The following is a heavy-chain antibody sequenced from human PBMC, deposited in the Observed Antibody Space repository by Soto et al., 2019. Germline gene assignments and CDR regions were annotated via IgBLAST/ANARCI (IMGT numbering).Heavy chain of an antibody. J-gene: IGHJ6*02. V-gene: IGHV3-74*01. Sequence: GGSLRLSCAASGFTFSSYWMHWVRQAPGKGLVWVSRINSDGSSTSYADSVKGRFTISRDNAKNTLYLQMNSLRAEDTAVYYCASGFRGSGWLIFDYYYGMDVWGQGTTVTVSS. CDR3: ASGFRGSGWLIFDYYYGMDV. D-gene: IGHD6-19*01. CDR2: INSDGSST. CDR1: GFTFSSYW.